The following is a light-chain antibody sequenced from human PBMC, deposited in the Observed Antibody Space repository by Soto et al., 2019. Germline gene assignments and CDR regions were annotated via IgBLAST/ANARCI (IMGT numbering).Light chain of an antibody. J-gene: IGKJ2*01. CDR1: QSVGSNY. Sequence: EIVLTQSPGTLSLSPGERATLSCRASQSVGSNYLAWYQQKPGQAPRLLIYGASSRASGIPDRFSGSGSGTDFTHTISRLEPEDFAVYYCQQYGSSPPYTFGQGTKLEIK. V-gene: IGKV3-20*01. CDR2: GAS. CDR3: QQYGSSPPYT.